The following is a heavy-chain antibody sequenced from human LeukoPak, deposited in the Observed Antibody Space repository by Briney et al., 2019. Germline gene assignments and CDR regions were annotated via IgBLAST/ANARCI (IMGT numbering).Heavy chain of an antibody. D-gene: IGHD5-18*01. CDR2: ISGSGGTT. CDR1: GFTFSSYG. V-gene: IGHV3-23*01. Sequence: GGSLRLSCAASGFTFSSYGMHWVRQAPGKGLEWVSVISGSGGTTYYADSVKGRFTISRDNSKNTLFLQMNSLRADDTAVYYCARQAYTTMAYIDYWGQGTLVTVSS. CDR3: ARQAYTTMAYIDY. J-gene: IGHJ4*02.